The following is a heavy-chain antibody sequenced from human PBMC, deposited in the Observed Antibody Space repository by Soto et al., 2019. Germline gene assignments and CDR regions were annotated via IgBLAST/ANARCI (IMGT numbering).Heavy chain of an antibody. Sequence: EVQLVESGGGLVQPGGSLRLSCPASGFTFSTYWMHWVRQAPGKGLVWVSRTNSDGSSISYAYSVKGRFTISRDNAKNTLYLQMNSLRAEDTAVYYCAREYSSSRYFDYWGQGTLVTVSS. V-gene: IGHV3-74*01. D-gene: IGHD6-13*01. CDR1: GFTFSTYW. J-gene: IGHJ4*02. CDR2: TNSDGSSI. CDR3: AREYSSSRYFDY.